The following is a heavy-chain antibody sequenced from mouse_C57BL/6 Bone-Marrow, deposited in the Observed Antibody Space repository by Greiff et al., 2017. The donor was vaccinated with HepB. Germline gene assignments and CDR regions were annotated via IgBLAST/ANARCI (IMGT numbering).Heavy chain of an antibody. CDR3: ARLANYDYAMDY. V-gene: IGHV1-47*01. Sequence: VQLVESGAELVKPGASVKMSCKASGYTFTTYPIEWMKQNHGKSLEWIGNFHPYNDDTKYNEKFKGKATLTVEKSSSTVYLELSRLTSDDSAVYYCARLANYDYAMDYWGQGTSVTVSS. CDR2: FHPYNDDT. D-gene: IGHD2-1*01. CDR1: GYTFTTYP. J-gene: IGHJ4*01.